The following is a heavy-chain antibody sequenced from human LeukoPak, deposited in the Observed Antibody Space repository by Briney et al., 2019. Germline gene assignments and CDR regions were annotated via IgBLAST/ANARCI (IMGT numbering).Heavy chain of an antibody. CDR2: IYPGDSDT. V-gene: IGHV5-51*01. CDR1: GYIFTSYW. CDR3: ASRKKGMATAGFDY. Sequence: GASLQISCQGSGYIFTSYWIGWVRQLPGKGLEWMGIIYPGDSDTRYSPSFQGQVTISAEKSISTAYLQWSSLKASDTALYYCASRKKGMATAGFDYWGQGTLVTVSS. J-gene: IGHJ4*02. D-gene: IGHD5-24*01.